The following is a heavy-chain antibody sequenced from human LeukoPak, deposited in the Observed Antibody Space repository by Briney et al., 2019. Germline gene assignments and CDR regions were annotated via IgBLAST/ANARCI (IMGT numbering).Heavy chain of an antibody. CDR3: ARVENILSVFDY. V-gene: IGHV1-46*01. CDR2: INPSGGST. Sequence: ASVKVSFKASGYTFTSYYMHWVGQAPGQGLEWMGLINPSGGSTSYTQKFQGRVTITRDTSTSTVYMELSSLRSEDTAVYYCARVENILSVFDYWGQGTLATVSS. D-gene: IGHD3-9*01. CDR1: GYTFTSYY. J-gene: IGHJ4*02.